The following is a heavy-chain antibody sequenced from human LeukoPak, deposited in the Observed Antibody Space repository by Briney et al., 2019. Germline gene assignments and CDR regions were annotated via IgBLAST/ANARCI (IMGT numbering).Heavy chain of an antibody. V-gene: IGHV3-7*01. Sequence: GGSLRLSCAASGFTFSSYWMSWVRQAPGKGLEWVANIKQDVSEKYYVDSVKGRFTISRDNAKNSLYLQMNSLRAEDTAVYYCARGRGLLWFGESEDWFDPWGQGTLVTVSS. CDR3: ARGRGLLWFGESEDWFDP. D-gene: IGHD3-10*01. J-gene: IGHJ5*02. CDR2: IKQDVSEK. CDR1: GFTFSSYW.